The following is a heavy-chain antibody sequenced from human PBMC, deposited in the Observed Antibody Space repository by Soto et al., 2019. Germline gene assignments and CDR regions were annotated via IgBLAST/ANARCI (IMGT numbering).Heavy chain of an antibody. CDR2: ISWNSGSI. Sequence: GGSLRLSCAASGFTFDDYAMHWVRQAPGKGLEWVSGISWNSGSIGYADSVKGRFTISRDNAKNSLYLQMNSLRAEDTALYYCAKDQVKSILTGYFTDAFDIWGQGTMVTVSS. V-gene: IGHV3-9*01. CDR1: GFTFDDYA. J-gene: IGHJ3*02. CDR3: AKDQVKSILTGYFTDAFDI. D-gene: IGHD3-9*01.